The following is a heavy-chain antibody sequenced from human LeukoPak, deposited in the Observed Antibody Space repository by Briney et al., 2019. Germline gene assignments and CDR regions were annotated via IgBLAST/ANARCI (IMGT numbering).Heavy chain of an antibody. CDR2: IYYSGST. CDR3: ARGYSSGWERFDP. D-gene: IGHD6-25*01. V-gene: IGHV4-39*01. Sequence: SETLSLTCTVSGGSISSSSYYWGWIRQPPGKGLEWIGSIYYSGSTYYNPSLKSRVTISVETSKNQFSLRLSSVTAADTAVYYCARGYSSGWERFDPWGQGTLVTVSS. J-gene: IGHJ5*02. CDR1: GGSISSSSYY.